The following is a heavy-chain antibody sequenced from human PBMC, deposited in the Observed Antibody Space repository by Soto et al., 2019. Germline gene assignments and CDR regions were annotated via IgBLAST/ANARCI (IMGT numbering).Heavy chain of an antibody. CDR3: ARGLLGPRWGTGGITGANGTYYYYYGMDV. V-gene: IGHV1-69*06. J-gene: IGHJ6*02. Sequence: GASVKVSCKASGGTFSSYAISWVRQAPGQGLEWMGGIIPIFGTANYAQKFQGRVTITADKSTSTAYMELSSLRSEDTAVYYCARGLLGPRWGTGGITGANGTYYYYYGMDVWGQGTTVTVSS. CDR1: GGTFSSYA. CDR2: IIPIFGTA. D-gene: IGHD1-20*01.